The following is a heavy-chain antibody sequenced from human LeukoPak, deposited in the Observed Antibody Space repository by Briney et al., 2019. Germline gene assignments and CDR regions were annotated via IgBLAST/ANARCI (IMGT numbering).Heavy chain of an antibody. CDR1: GGSISTSAYY. Sequence: KPSETLSLTCIVSGGSISTSAYYWGWIRQPPGKGLEWIGEINHSGSTNYNPSLKSRVTISVDTSKNQFSLKLSSVTAADTAVYYCARAGSYYDILTGSSAFDIWGQGTMVTVSS. CDR2: INHSGST. D-gene: IGHD3-9*01. J-gene: IGHJ3*02. CDR3: ARAGSYYDILTGSSAFDI. V-gene: IGHV4-39*07.